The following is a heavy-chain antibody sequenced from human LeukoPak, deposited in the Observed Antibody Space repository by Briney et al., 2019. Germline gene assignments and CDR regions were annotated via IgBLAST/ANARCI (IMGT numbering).Heavy chain of an antibody. J-gene: IGHJ4*02. Sequence: SETLSLTCTVSGGSISSYYWSWIRQPAGKGLEWIGRISASGNTNYNPSLKSRVTMSVDTSKNLFALKLSSVTAANTAVYYCARQGVATAIDYWGQGTLVTVSS. V-gene: IGHV4-4*07. CDR3: ARQGVATAIDY. D-gene: IGHD2-21*02. CDR2: ISASGNT. CDR1: GGSISSYY.